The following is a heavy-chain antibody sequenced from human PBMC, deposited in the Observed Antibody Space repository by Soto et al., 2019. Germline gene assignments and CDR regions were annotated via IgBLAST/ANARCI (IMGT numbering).Heavy chain of an antibody. CDR2: MSQGGTT. D-gene: IGHD2-15*01. J-gene: IGHJ4*02. CDR1: GVSIANFF. CDR3: ARLVLGHVVVAATAGFDY. V-gene: IGHV4-59*08. Sequence: PSETLSLTCTVSGVSIANFFWSWIRQPPGKGLEWIGYMSQGGTTTYNPSLKGRATISVDTSKNQLSLKLTSVTAADTAVYYCARLVLGHVVVAATAGFDYWGQGTLVTVSS.